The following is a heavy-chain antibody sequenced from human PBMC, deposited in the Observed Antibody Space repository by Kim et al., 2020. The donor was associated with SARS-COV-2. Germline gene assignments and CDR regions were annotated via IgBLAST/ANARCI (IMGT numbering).Heavy chain of an antibody. V-gene: IGHV3-23*01. CDR2: ISADGTGT. Sequence: GGSLRLSCATSGFTFSIYGLTWVRQAPQKGLEWVSAISADGTGTYYADSVKGRFTISRDSSKNTLSLLMNSLRVEDTAVYLCAKGFDVARRSGRCFDSWGEGTVVTVSS. J-gene: IGHJ3*02. CDR3: AKGFDVARRSGRCFDS. CDR1: GFTFSIYG. D-gene: IGHD3-10*01.